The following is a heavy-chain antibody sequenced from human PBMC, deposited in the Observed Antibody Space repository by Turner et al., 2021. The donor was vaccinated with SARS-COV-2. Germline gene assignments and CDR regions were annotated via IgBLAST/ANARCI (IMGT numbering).Heavy chain of an antibody. D-gene: IGHD6-19*01. CDR2: IMGSGGST. CDR1: GFTFSSYA. Sequence: EVQLLESGGGLVQPGGSLRLSCADSGFTFSSYAMSWVRQGPGKGLEWVSAIMGSGGSTYYADSVKGRFTIARDNSKNTLYLQMNSLRAEDTAVYYCAKPPGEQWLVLALVFDYWGQGTLVTVSS. J-gene: IGHJ4*02. V-gene: IGHV3-23*01. CDR3: AKPPGEQWLVLALVFDY.